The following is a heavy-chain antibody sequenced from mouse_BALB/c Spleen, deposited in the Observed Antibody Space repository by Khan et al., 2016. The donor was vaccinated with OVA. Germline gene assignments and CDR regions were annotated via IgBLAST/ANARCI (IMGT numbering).Heavy chain of an antibody. CDR3: TRGGYYGQSLFAY. D-gene: IGHD2-1*01. V-gene: IGHV1S22*01. J-gene: IGHJ3*01. Sequence: LQQPGSELVRPGASVKLSCKASGYTFTSYWMHWVKQRPGQGLEWIGNIYPGSGSTNYDEMFKSKGTLTVDTSSSTAYMHLSSLTSEDSAIYYYTRGGYYGQSLFAYWGQGTLVTVSA. CDR1: GYTFTSYW. CDR2: IYPGSGST.